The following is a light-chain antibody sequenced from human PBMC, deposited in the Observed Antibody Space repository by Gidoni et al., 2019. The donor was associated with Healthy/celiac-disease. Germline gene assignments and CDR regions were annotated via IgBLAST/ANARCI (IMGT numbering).Light chain of an antibody. J-gene: IGLJ3*02. CDR3: MIWHSSAWV. V-gene: IGLV5-45*03. CDR1: SGINVATYR. Sequence: QAVLTQPSSLAASPRASASLTCTLRSGINVATYRIYWYQQKPGSPPQYLLRYKSDSDKQQGSGVPSRFSGSKDASANAGILLISGLQSEDEADYYCMIWHSSAWVFGGGTKLTVL. CDR2: YKSDSDK.